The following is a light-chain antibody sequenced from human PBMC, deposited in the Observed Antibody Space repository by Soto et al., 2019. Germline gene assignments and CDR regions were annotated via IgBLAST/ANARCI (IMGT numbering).Light chain of an antibody. V-gene: IGKV3-20*01. Sequence: EIVLTQSPGTLSLSPGERATLSCRASQSVSSIYLAWYQQKPGQAPRLLIYGASSRATGIPDRFSGSGSGTDFILTISRLEPEDFAVYYCQQYGSSRWTFGQGTKVDIK. CDR2: GAS. J-gene: IGKJ1*01. CDR3: QQYGSSRWT. CDR1: QSVSSIY.